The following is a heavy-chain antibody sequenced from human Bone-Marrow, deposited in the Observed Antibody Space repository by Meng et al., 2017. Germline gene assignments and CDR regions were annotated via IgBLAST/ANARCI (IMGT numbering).Heavy chain of an antibody. CDR1: GDSFSTNSAA. CDR2: TYYKSKWYN. Sequence: QVELKQSGPGLVKPLQTLALTCAIHGDSFSTNSAAWNWIRQSPSRDLEWLGRTYYKSKWYNDYAESVKSRITINPDTSKNQFSLQLNSVTPEDTAVYYCARDPAAFDFWGQGILAPSPQ. D-gene: IGHD6-25*01. CDR3: ARDPAAFDF. J-gene: IGHJ4*02. V-gene: IGHV6-1*01.